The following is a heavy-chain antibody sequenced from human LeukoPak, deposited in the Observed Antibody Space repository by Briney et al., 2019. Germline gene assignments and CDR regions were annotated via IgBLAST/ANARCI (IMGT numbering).Heavy chain of an antibody. CDR1: GFTFSSYA. D-gene: IGHD6-13*01. V-gene: IGHV4-34*01. J-gene: IGHJ4*02. CDR2: INHSGST. CDR3: ARAGSSWYDGEYYFDY. Sequence: GSLRLSCAASGFTFSSYAMSWVRQAPGKGLEWIGEINHSGSTNYNPSLKSRVTISVDTSKNQFSLKLSSVTAADTAVYYCARAGSSWYDGEYYFDYWGQGTLVTVSS.